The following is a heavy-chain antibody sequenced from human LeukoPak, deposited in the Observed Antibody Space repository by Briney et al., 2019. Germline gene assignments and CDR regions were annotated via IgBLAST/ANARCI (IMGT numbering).Heavy chain of an antibody. CDR1: GYSISSGNY. V-gene: IGHV4-38-2*02. D-gene: IGHD3-22*01. Sequence: SETLSLTCTVSGYSISSGNYWGWIRQPPGKGLEWMGSIDHSGSIYYNPSLKSRVTISVDTSKNQFCMKVSSVRAADTAVYYCARVMDYYDGTGYPPPAAADYWGQGTLVTVSS. CDR2: IDHSGSI. J-gene: IGHJ4*02. CDR3: ARVMDYYDGTGYPPPAAADY.